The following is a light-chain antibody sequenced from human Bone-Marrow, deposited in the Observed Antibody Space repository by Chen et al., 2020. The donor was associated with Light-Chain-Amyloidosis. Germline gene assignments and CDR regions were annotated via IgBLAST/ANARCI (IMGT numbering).Light chain of an antibody. Sequence: QSVLTPPPSMSEAPGKRVTISCTGSRSNLGAGYDVHWYQQLPGTSPKLLIYDSDIRPSGVPDRFSASKSGTSASLSITGLQVADEADYYCQSYDTALLSLVFGGGTKLTV. J-gene: IGLJ2*01. CDR1: RSNLGAGYD. CDR3: QSYDTALLSLV. V-gene: IGLV1-40*01. CDR2: DSD.